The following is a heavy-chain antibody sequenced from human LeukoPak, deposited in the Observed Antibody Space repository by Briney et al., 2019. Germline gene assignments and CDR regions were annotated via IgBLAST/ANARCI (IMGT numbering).Heavy chain of an antibody. CDR1: GYTFTSYY. CDR3: ALLPAKATLYSSSWYDY. Sequence: ASVKVSCKASGYTFTSYYMHWVRQAPGQGLEWMGIINPSGGSTSYAQKFHGRVTMTRDTSTSTVYMELSSLRSEDTAVYYCALLPAKATLYSSSWYDYWGQGTLVTVSS. CDR2: INPSGGST. J-gene: IGHJ4*02. V-gene: IGHV1-46*03. D-gene: IGHD6-13*01.